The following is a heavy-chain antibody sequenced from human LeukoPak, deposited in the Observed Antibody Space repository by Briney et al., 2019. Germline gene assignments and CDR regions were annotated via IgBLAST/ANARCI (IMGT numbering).Heavy chain of an antibody. V-gene: IGHV1-2*02. CDR2: INPNSGGT. Sequence: ASVKVSCKASGYTFTGYYMHWVRQAPGQGLEWMGWINPNSGGTNYAQKFQGRVTMTRDTSISTAYMELSRLRSDDTAVYYCAGAYYDFWSGYPNAFDIWGQGTMVTVSS. D-gene: IGHD3-3*01. CDR3: AGAYYDFWSGYPNAFDI. CDR1: GYTFTGYY. J-gene: IGHJ3*02.